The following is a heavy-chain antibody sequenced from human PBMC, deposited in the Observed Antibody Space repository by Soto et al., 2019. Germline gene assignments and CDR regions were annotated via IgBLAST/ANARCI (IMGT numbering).Heavy chain of an antibody. CDR2: ISGSGGST. D-gene: IGHD1-26*01. V-gene: IGHV3-23*01. CDR3: ATHAPSGSYYYYYYMDV. Sequence: GGSLRLSCAASGFTFSSYAMSWVRQAPGKGLEWVSAISGSGGSTYYADSVKGRFTISRDNSKNTLYLQMNSLRAEDTAVYYCATHAPSGSYYYYYYMDVWGKGTTVTVSS. J-gene: IGHJ6*03. CDR1: GFTFSSYA.